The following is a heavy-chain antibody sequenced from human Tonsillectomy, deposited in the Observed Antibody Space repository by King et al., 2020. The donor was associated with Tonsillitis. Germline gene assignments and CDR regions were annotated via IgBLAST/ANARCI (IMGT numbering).Heavy chain of an antibody. V-gene: IGHV1-46*03. CDR1: GYTFTRYY. Sequence: HVQLVESGAEVKKPGASVKVSCKAFGYTFTRYYMHWVRQVPGQGLEWMGIINPSGGSTSYTQKFQGRVTMTRDTSTSTVYMELSSLRSEDTAVYYCARDRQGGPSSRGGMDVWGQGTTVTVSS. CDR2: INPSGGST. D-gene: IGHD6-19*01. J-gene: IGHJ6*02. CDR3: ARDRQGGPSSRGGMDV.